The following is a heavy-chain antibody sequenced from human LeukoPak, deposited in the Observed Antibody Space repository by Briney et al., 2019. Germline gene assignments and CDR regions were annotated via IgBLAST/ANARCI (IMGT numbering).Heavy chain of an antibody. CDR3: ASNYGDDSNY. CDR1: GFTFSNSW. CDR2: INTDGSFT. D-gene: IGHD4-23*01. V-gene: IGHV3-74*01. Sequence: GGSLRLSCAVFGFTFSNSWMHWVRQPPGKGLVWVSSINTDGSFTAYADSVKGRFTISRDNAKNTLYLQMSTLRAEDTAVYYCASNYGDDSNYWGQGTLVTVSS. J-gene: IGHJ4*02.